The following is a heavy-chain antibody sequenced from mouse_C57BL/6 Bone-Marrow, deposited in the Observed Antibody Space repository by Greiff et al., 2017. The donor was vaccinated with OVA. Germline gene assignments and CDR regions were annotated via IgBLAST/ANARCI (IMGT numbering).Heavy chain of an antibody. CDR2: IRSKSNNYAT. CDR1: GFSFNTYA. Sequence: EVHLVESGGGLVQPKGSLKLSCAASGFSFNTYAMNWVRQAPGKGLEWVARIRSKSNNYATYYADSVKDRFTISRDDSESMLYLQMNNLKTEDTAMYYCVRQGGYYAYFDYWGQGTTLTVSS. CDR3: VRQGGYYAYFDY. V-gene: IGHV10-1*01. J-gene: IGHJ2*01. D-gene: IGHD2-1*01.